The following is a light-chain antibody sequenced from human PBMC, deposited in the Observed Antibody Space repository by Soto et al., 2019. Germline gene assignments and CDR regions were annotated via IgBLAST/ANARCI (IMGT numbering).Light chain of an antibody. CDR2: KAS. J-gene: IGKJ1*01. Sequence: DIQMTQSPSTLSASVGDRVTITCRASQSISNWLAWYQQKPGKAPKLLIFKASTLESGVPSRFSGSGSGKEFTLHISNLPAYDFSTYHCQQYGTYPRTVGQGTKVDIK. CDR3: QQYGTYPRT. CDR1: QSISNW. V-gene: IGKV1-5*03.